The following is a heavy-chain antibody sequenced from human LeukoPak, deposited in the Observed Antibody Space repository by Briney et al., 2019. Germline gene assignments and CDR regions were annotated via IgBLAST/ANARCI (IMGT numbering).Heavy chain of an antibody. V-gene: IGHV4-4*02. J-gene: IGHJ4*02. CDR2: IYHGGST. CDR3: ARGEEHGSGTVHFDD. CDR1: GDSISNSHG. Sequence: SGTLSLTCAVSGDSISNSHGWSWVRQPPRKGLEWIGEIYHGGSTNFNPSLKSRVTISVDRSNNQFSLRLTSVTAADTAVYYCARGEEHGSGTVHFDDWGQETLVTVSS. D-gene: IGHD3-10*01.